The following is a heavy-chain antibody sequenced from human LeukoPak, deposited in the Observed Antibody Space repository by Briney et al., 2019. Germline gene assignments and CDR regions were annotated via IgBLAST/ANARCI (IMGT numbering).Heavy chain of an antibody. Sequence: SGTLSLTCAVSGGSISSDNWWSWVRQPPGKGLEWIGEIYQSGGTNYNPSLKSRVTISVDKSKNQFSLRLSSVTAADTAVYYCARDSPGRYFGYWGQGTLVTVSS. J-gene: IGHJ4*02. CDR3: ARDSPGRYFGY. V-gene: IGHV4-4*02. CDR2: IYQSGGT. CDR1: GGSISSDNW. D-gene: IGHD1-26*01.